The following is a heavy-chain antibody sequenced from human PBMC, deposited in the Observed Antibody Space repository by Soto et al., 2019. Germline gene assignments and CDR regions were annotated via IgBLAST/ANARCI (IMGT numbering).Heavy chain of an antibody. CDR3: ARVRGAAIADRPDWCDP. Sequence: GWSLRLSCAASGFTFSSYAMSWVRQAPGKGLEWVSSISGSGGSTYYADSVKGRFTISRDNSKNTLYLQMNSLRAEDTAVYYCARVRGAAIADRPDWCDPWGQGTLVTVSS. J-gene: IGHJ5*02. CDR2: ISGSGGST. V-gene: IGHV3-23*01. CDR1: GFTFSSYA. D-gene: IGHD6-6*01.